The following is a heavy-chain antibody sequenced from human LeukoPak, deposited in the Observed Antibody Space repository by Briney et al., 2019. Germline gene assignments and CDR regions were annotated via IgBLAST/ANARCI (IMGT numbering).Heavy chain of an antibody. Sequence: SGGSLRLSCAASGFTFSDHSMIWVRQAPGRGLEWVSSISSRTDNTYYADSLRGRFTISRDNAKNSLYLQMNSLRAEDTAVYYCANSAGRALWELPLKGYYFDYWGQGTLVTVSS. V-gene: IGHV3-21*04. CDR3: ANSAGRALWELPLKGYYFDY. CDR2: ISSRTDNT. J-gene: IGHJ4*02. CDR1: GFTFSDHS. D-gene: IGHD1-26*01.